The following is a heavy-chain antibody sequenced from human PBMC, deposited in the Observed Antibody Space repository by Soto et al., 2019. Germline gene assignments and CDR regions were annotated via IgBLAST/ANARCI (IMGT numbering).Heavy chain of an antibody. V-gene: IGHV3-7*03. J-gene: IGHJ4*02. CDR3: FGGNGGPQ. CDR2: IKPDGSAT. Sequence: PGGSLRLSCATSDFTFRNYWMNWVRHAPGKGLEWVANIKPDGSATNYVDSVKGRFTISRDNVRNSVSLQMNSLRVEDTAVYFCFGGNGGPQWGQGTLVTVSS. CDR1: DFTFRNYW. D-gene: IGHD3-16*01.